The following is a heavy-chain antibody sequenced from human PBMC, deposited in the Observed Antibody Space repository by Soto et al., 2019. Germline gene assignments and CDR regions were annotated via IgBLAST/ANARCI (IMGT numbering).Heavy chain of an antibody. CDR3: ARAYYDILTAYGMDV. CDR2: ISSSSSYI. Sequence: EVQRVESGGGLVKPGGSLRLSCAASGFTFSSYSMNWVRQAPGKGLEWVSSISSSSSYIYYADSVKGRFTISRDNAKHSLYLQMNSLRAEDRAVYYCARAYYDILTAYGMDVWGQGTTVTVSS. D-gene: IGHD3-9*01. V-gene: IGHV3-21*01. J-gene: IGHJ6*02. CDR1: GFTFSSYS.